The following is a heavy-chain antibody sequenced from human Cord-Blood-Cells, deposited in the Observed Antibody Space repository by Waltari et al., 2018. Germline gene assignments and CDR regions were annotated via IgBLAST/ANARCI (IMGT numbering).Heavy chain of an antibody. D-gene: IGHD1-26*01. Sequence: EVQLVESGGGLLQTGGSVRLSCAASGFAVRRHSMSTVRQAPGKGLEWVSVIYSGGSTYYADSVKGRFTISRDNSKNTLYLQMNSLRAEDTAVYYCARAGSYYAFDIWGQGTMVTVSS. CDR1: GFAVRRHS. CDR2: IYSGGST. J-gene: IGHJ3*02. V-gene: IGHV3-53*01. CDR3: ARAGSYYAFDI.